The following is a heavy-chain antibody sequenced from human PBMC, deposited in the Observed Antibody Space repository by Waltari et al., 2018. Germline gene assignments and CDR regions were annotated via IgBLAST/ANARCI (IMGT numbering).Heavy chain of an antibody. V-gene: IGHV4-59*08. J-gene: IGHJ4*02. D-gene: IGHD3-22*01. CDR3: ARVPTRYYASLGWGFFDQ. CDR1: GDFPSDDH. CDR2: LRNTGGT. Sequence: HVQLQDSGPGLVKPSETMSLTCTVSGDFPSDDHWTWIRQAPGKGLEWIAYLRNTGGTKIPPSIESRVTVSAVTSKKQFSLRLTSVTAADTSVYYCARVPTRYYASLGWGFFDQWGQGILVTVSS.